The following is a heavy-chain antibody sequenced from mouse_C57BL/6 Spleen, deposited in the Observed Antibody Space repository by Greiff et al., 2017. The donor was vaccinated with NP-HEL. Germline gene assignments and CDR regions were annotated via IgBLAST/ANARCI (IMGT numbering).Heavy chain of an antibody. D-gene: IGHD1-1*02. V-gene: IGHV5-17*01. CDR3: ARALYGPHV. J-gene: IGHJ1*03. CDR2: ISSGSGTI. Sequence: VPLVASVSCLVKPGGSLKLSCAASGFTFSDYGMHWVRQAPEKGLEWVAYISSGSGTIYYADTVKGRFTISRDNAKNTLFLQMTSLRSEDTAMYYCARALYGPHVWGTGTTVTVSS. CDR1: GFTFSDYG.